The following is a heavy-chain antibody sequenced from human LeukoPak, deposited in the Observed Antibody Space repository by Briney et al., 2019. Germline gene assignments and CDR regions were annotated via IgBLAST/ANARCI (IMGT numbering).Heavy chain of an antibody. V-gene: IGHV3-33*06. CDR3: AKVADYGDDDDY. CDR2: IWYDGSNK. J-gene: IGHJ4*02. Sequence: GGSLRLSCAASGFTFSSYGMHWVRQAPGKGLEWVAVIWYDGSNKYYADSVKGRFTISRDNSKNTLYLQMNGLRAEDTAVYYCAKVADYGDDDDYWGQGTLVTVSS. D-gene: IGHD4-17*01. CDR1: GFTFSSYG.